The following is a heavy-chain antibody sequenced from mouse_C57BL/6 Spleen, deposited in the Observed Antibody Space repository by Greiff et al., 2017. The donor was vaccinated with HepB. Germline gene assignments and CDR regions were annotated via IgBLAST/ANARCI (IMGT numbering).Heavy chain of an antibody. V-gene: IGHV1-83*01. Sequence: VQLQQSGPELVKPGASVKMSCKASGYTFTDYYMHWVKQKPGKGLEWIGEIYPGSGNTYYNEKFKGKATLTADTSSSTAYMQLSSLTSEDSAVYFCADYYGSSPFDYWGQGTTLTVSS. J-gene: IGHJ2*01. CDR3: DYYGSSPFDY. CDR1: YTFTDYYM. D-gene: IGHD1-1*01. CDR2: YPGSGNTY.